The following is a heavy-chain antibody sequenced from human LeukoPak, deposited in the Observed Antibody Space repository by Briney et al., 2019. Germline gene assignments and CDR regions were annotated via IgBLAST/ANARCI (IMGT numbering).Heavy chain of an antibody. CDR1: DYTFTNYY. Sequence: SVKVSCRTSDYTFTNYYMHWVRQAPGQGLEWMGGIIPIFGTANYAQKFQGRVTITADESTSTAYMELSSLRSEDTAVYYCARQKCGGDCYYFDYWGQGTLVTVSS. CDR2: IIPIFGTA. J-gene: IGHJ4*02. V-gene: IGHV1-69*13. D-gene: IGHD2-21*02. CDR3: ARQKCGGDCYYFDY.